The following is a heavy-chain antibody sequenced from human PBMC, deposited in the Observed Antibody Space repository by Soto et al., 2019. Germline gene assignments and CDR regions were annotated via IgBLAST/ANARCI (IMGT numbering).Heavy chain of an antibody. V-gene: IGHV3-64*01. D-gene: IGHD2-8*01. CDR1: GFTFSTYA. Sequence: GGSLRLSCATSGFTFSTYAMQWVCQAPGKGLEYVSAISSNGRSTYYANSVKGRFTISRDNSKNTLYLQMDSLRAEDMAVYYCARDRCTNGVCYAPSDYWGQGTLVTVSS. CDR2: ISSNGRST. CDR3: ARDRCTNGVCYAPSDY. J-gene: IGHJ4*02.